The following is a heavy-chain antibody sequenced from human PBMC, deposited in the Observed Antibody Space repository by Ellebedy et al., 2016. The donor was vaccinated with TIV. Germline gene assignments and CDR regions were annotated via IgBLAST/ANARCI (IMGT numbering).Heavy chain of an antibody. CDR1: GFTFSNYW. D-gene: IGHD6-13*01. Sequence: PGGSLRLSCTASGFTFSNYWMTWVRQAPGKGLEWVANIKEDGSEKSYVDSVKGRFTISRDNAKNSLYLQMNSLRAEDTALYYCAREGSSSHSNLEYWGQGTLVTVSS. CDR2: IKEDGSEK. V-gene: IGHV3-7*01. CDR3: AREGSSSHSNLEY. J-gene: IGHJ4*02.